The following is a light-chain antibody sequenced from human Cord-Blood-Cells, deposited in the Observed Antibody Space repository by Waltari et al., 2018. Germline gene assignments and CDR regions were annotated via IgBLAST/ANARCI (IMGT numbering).Light chain of an antibody. V-gene: IGKV1-39*01. CDR3: QQSYSTPRT. CDR2: AAS. J-gene: IGKJ4*01. Sequence: DIQMTQSPSSLSASVGDRVTITCRASQSISSYLNWYKQKPGKAPKLLIYAASSLQSRVPSRFSGSGSGTDFTLTISSLQPEDFATYYCQQSYSTPRTFGGGTKVEIK. CDR1: QSISSY.